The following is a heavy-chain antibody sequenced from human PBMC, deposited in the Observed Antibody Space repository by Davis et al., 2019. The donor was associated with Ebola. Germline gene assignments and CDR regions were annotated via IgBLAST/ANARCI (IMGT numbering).Heavy chain of an antibody. D-gene: IGHD5-24*01. CDR3: ARGRDGFALIYYFDY. CDR1: GGSISSGGYY. CDR2: IYYSGST. J-gene: IGHJ4*02. V-gene: IGHV4-31*03. Sequence: PSETLSLTCTVSGGSISSGGYYWSWIRQHPGKGLEWIGYIYYSGSTYYNPSLKSRVTISVDTSKNQFSLKLSSVTAADTAVYYCARGRDGFALIYYFDYWGQGTLVTVSS.